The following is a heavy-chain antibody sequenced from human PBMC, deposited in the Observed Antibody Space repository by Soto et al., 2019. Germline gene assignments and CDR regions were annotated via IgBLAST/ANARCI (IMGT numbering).Heavy chain of an antibody. V-gene: IGHV1-69*01. J-gene: IGHJ4*02. CDR3: ARIYDSSGYSSY. CDR1: GGPISSYA. D-gene: IGHD3-22*01. CDR2: IIPIFGTA. Sequence: VKVSCNAAGGPISSYAIIWVRQAPGQGLEWMGGIIPIFGTANYAQKFQCRVTITADESTSTAYMELSSLRSEDAAVYYCARIYDSSGYSSYWGQGTLVTLS.